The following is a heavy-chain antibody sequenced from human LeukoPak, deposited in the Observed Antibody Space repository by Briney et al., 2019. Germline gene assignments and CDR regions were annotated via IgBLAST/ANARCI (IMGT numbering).Heavy chain of an antibody. J-gene: IGHJ4*02. CDR1: GFPFSDYF. CDR2: ISGSGSNK. V-gene: IGHV3-11*04. Sequence: GGSLRLSRAVSGFPFSDYFMTWIRQAPGKGLEWVSYISGSGSNKYYADSVRGRFTISRDNAKNSLYLQMNSLRVEDTAVYYCATSQSSVAGIVADWGQGTLVTVSS. D-gene: IGHD6-19*01. CDR3: ATSQSSVAGIVAD.